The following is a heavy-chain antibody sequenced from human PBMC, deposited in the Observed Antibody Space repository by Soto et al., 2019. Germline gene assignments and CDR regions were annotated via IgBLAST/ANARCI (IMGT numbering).Heavy chain of an antibody. CDR2: ISYDGSNK. J-gene: IGHJ4*02. D-gene: IGHD5-18*01. Sequence: GGSLRLSCAASGFTFSSYGMHWVRQAPGKGLEWVAVISYDGSNKYYADSVKGRFTISRDNSKNTLYLQMNSLRAEDTAVYCCVNIAMDDYWGQGTLVTVSS. CDR3: VNIAMDDY. V-gene: IGHV3-30*03. CDR1: GFTFSSYG.